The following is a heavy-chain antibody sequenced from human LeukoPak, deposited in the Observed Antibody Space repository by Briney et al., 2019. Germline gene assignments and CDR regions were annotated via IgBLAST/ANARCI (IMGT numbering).Heavy chain of an antibody. CDR3: AKGVLAVRLES. V-gene: IGHV3-23*01. CDR2: ISGSGGIT. Sequence: RAGGSLRLSCAASGFTFNSYAMSWVRQAPGKGLEWVSAISGSGGITYCADSVKGRFTISRDNSKNTLSLQMNSLRAEDTAVYYCAKGVLAVRLESWGQGTLVTVSS. CDR1: GFTFNSYA. J-gene: IGHJ4*02. D-gene: IGHD1-1*01.